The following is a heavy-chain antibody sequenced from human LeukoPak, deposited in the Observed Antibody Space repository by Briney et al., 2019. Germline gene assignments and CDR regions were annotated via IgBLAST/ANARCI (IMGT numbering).Heavy chain of an antibody. D-gene: IGHD3-22*01. CDR1: GFTFSSYS. Sequence: GGSLRLSCAASGFTFSSYSMNWVRQAPGKGLEWVSGISWNSGSIGYVDSVKGRFTISRGNAKNSLYLQMNRLRAEDTALYYCVKEGEEASGYYVYWGQGTLVTVSS. V-gene: IGHV3-9*01. CDR3: VKEGEEASGYYVY. CDR2: ISWNSGSI. J-gene: IGHJ4*02.